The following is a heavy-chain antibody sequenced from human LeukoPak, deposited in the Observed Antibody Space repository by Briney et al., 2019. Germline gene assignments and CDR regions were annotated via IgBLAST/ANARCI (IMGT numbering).Heavy chain of an antibody. V-gene: IGHV4-39*01. CDR3: ARQGKDTTGYLFFDN. CDR2: IYYSGST. J-gene: IGHJ4*02. Sequence: TSETLPLTCTVSGGSITSGSYYWGWIRQPPGKGLEWIGSIYYSGSTYYNPSLKSRVTVSVDTSKNQFSLKLSSVTAADAAVYYCARQGKDTTGYLFFDNWGQGTLVTVSS. CDR1: GGSITSGSYY. D-gene: IGHD3-9*01.